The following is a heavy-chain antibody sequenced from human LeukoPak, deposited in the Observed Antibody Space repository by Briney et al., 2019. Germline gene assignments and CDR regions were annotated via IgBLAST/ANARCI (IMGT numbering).Heavy chain of an antibody. CDR2: ISSTSTYI. J-gene: IGHJ5*01. V-gene: IGHV3-21*06. CDR1: GFTFSSYN. CDR3: ARGSGYCTTTTCPGWFDS. D-gene: IGHD2-2*01. Sequence: PGGSLRLSCAASGFTFSSYNMNWVRQAPGKGLEWVSSISSTSTYIYYADSVKGRFTVSRDNAKNSLFLKMNSLRAEDTAVYYCARGSGYCTTTTCPGWFDSWGQGTLVTVSS.